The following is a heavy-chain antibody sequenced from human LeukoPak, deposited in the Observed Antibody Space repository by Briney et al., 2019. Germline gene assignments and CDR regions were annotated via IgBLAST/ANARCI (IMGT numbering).Heavy chain of an antibody. J-gene: IGHJ4*02. V-gene: IGHV3-74*01. CDR3: AMFGDLTPTFDY. Sequence: QPGGSLRLSCAASGFTFSSYWMHWVRQAPGKGLVWVSRINSDGSSTNYADSVKGRFTISRDNAKNSLYLQMNSLRAEDTAVYYCAMFGDLTPTFDYWGQGTLVTVSS. CDR2: INSDGSST. D-gene: IGHD3-10*02. CDR1: GFTFSSYW.